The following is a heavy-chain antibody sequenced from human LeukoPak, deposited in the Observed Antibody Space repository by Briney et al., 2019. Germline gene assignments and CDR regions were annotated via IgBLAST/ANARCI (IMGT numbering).Heavy chain of an antibody. CDR1: GGSFSGYY. CDR3: ARPYSRGRGKYYFDY. Sequence: SETLSLTCAVYGGSFSGYYWSWIRQPPGKGLEWIGEINHSGSTNYNPSLKSRVTISVDTSKNQFSLKLSSVTAADTAVYYCARPYSRGRGKYYFDYWGQGTLVTVSS. CDR2: INHSGST. D-gene: IGHD4-11*01. V-gene: IGHV4-34*01. J-gene: IGHJ4*02.